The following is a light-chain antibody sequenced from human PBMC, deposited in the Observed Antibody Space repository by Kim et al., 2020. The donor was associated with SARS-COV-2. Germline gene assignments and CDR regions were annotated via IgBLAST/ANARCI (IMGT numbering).Light chain of an antibody. CDR3: QQYDTSPRT. J-gene: IGKJ1*01. V-gene: IGKV3-20*01. CDR2: GAT. Sequence: SPGRRATLSCRASQSVSSGYLAWYQQKPGQSPRRLIYGATSRATGIPDRFSGSGSGTDFTLTISRLEPEDFAVYYCQQYDTSPRTFGQGTKVDIK. CDR1: QSVSSGY.